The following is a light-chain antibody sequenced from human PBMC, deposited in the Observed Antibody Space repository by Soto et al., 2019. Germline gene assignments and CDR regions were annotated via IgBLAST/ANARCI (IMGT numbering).Light chain of an antibody. CDR1: QSVSNNY. CDR2: GAS. V-gene: IGKV3-20*01. CDR3: QQYGSSGT. Sequence: EIVLTQSPGTLSLSPGDSATLSCRASQSVSNNYLAWYQQKPGQAPRLLIYGASNRATGIQDRFSGSGSGTESTLTIRRLEPEDFAVYYCQQYGSSGTXGQGTKVDIK. J-gene: IGKJ1*01.